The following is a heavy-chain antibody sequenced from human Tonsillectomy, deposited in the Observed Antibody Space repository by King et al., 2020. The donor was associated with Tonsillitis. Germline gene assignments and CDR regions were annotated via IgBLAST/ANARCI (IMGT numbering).Heavy chain of an antibody. V-gene: IGHV5-51*01. Sequence: EVQLVESGTEVKKPGESLKISCKGSGYSFTIYWIGWVRQIPGKGLEWMGFIYPGDSDTRYSPSFQGQVTISADNSISTAYLQWSSLKASDTAIYYCARRDYGGDGVFDSWGQGTLVTVSS. CDR2: IYPGDSDT. CDR1: GYSFTIYW. J-gene: IGHJ4*02. D-gene: IGHD4-23*01. CDR3: ARRDYGGDGVFDS.